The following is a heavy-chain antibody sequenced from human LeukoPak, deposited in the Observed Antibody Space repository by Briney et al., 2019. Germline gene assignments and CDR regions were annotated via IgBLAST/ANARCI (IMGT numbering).Heavy chain of an antibody. V-gene: IGHV3-30*14. J-gene: IGHJ4*02. CDR2: ISYDGSNK. CDR1: GFTFNNYA. CDR3: AKGSRWQQLAYFDY. Sequence: PGRSLRLSCAASGFTFNNYAMHWVRQAPGKGLEWVAVISYDGSNKYYADSVKGRFTISRDNSKNTLYLQMNSLRAEDTAVYYCAKGSRWQQLAYFDYWGQGTLVTVSS. D-gene: IGHD6-13*01.